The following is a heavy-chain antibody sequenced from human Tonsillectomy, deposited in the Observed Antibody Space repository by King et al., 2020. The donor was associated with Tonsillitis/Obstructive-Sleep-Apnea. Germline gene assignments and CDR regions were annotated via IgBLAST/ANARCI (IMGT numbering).Heavy chain of an antibody. Sequence: VQLVESGPEVKKPGASVKVSCKASGYIFTGYYIHWVRQAPGQGLEWMGWINPNSGGTNSAQKFQGRVVVTRDTSISTAYMELIRLTSDDTAVYYCARATFPYQHLDYWGQGTQVTVSS. CDR3: ARATFPYQHLDY. V-gene: IGHV1-2*02. CDR2: INPNSGGT. D-gene: IGHD2-2*01. J-gene: IGHJ4*02. CDR1: GYIFTGYY.